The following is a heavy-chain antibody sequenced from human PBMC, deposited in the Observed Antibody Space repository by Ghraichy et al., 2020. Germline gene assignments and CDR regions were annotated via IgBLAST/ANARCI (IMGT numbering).Heavy chain of an antibody. V-gene: IGHV3-23*01. Sequence: GGSLRLSCAASGFTFSSYVMSWVRQAPGKGLEWVSAISGGTTYTFYADSVKGHFTISRDNSKNTLYLQMNNLRAEDTAVYYCAKESSLYTGDYRFGPHGFDVWGQGTTVTVSS. CDR1: GFTFSSYV. CDR2: ISGGTTYT. D-gene: IGHD7-27*01. CDR3: AKESSLYTGDYRFGPHGFDV. J-gene: IGHJ6*02.